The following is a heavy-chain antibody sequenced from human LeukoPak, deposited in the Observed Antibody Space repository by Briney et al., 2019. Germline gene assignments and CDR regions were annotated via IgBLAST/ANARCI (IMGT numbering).Heavy chain of an antibody. CDR3: ARDSSSWYRFLFDY. J-gene: IGHJ4*02. V-gene: IGHV3-23*01. CDR2: ISGSGGST. Sequence: PGGSLRLSCAASGFTFSSYAMSWVRQAPGKGLEWVSAISGSGGSTYYADSVKGRFTISRDNAKNSLYLQMNSLRAEDTAVYYCARDSSSWYRFLFDYWGQGTLVTVSS. D-gene: IGHD6-13*01. CDR1: GFTFSSYA.